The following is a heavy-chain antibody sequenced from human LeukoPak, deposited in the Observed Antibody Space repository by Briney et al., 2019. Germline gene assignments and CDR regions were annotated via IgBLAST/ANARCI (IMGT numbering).Heavy chain of an antibody. V-gene: IGHV3-23*01. CDR1: GFTFNNYG. D-gene: IGHD1-1*01. CDR3: TKDRTGMTGRDSLDP. J-gene: IGHJ5*02. Sequence: PGGTLRLSCVVSGFTFNNYGMSWVRQAPGKGLEWVSAISGTGETTYYADSVKGRFTISRDNSKSTLYLHLSSLRAEDTAVYYCTKDRTGMTGRDSLDPWGQGTLVTVSS. CDR2: ISGTGETT.